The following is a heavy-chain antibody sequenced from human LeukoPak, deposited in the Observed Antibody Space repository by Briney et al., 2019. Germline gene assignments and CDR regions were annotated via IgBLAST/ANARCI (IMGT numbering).Heavy chain of an antibody. J-gene: IGHJ4*02. Sequence: GGSLRLSCAASGFTFSSYSMNWVRQASGKGLEWLSYISSTSSAIYYADSLKGRFTISRDNAKNSLYPQMSSLRAEDTAVYYCARVIGSYGDSAYWGQGTLVTVSS. CDR3: ARVIGSYGDSAY. D-gene: IGHD3-16*01. CDR2: ISSTSSAI. V-gene: IGHV3-48*04. CDR1: GFTFSSYS.